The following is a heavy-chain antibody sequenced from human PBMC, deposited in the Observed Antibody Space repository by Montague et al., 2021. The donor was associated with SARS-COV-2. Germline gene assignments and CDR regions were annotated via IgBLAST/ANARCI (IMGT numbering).Heavy chain of an antibody. D-gene: IGHD3-10*01. CDR2: IYYNGRT. CDR3: ARLAADEEEGFGGRVVIISAAEFGY. V-gene: IGHV4-39*01. CDR1: GVSISSRSFY. J-gene: IGHJ4*02. Sequence: SETLSLTCTVSGVSISSRSFYWAWIRQPPVKGLEWIGTIYYNGRTAYNPSLKSRVTMAVDAAKNQFSLKLNSVSAADTAVFYCARLAADEEEGFGGRVVIISAAEFGYWGQGTLVTVSS.